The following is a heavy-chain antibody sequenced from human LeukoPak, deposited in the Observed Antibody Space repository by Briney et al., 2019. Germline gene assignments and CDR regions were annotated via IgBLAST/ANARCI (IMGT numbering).Heavy chain of an antibody. CDR2: IYYSGST. CDR3: ARHNKIVEMATIDY. V-gene: IGHV4-39*01. Sequence: SETLSLTCTVSGGSISSSSYYWGWIRQPPGKGLEWIGSIYYSGSTYYNPSLKSRVTISVDTSKNQFSLKLSSVTAADPAVYYCARHNKIVEMATIDYWGQGTLVTVSS. CDR1: GGSISSSSYY. J-gene: IGHJ4*02. D-gene: IGHD5-24*01.